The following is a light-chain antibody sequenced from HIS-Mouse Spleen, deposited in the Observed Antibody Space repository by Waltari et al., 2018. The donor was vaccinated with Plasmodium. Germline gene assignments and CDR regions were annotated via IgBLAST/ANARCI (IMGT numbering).Light chain of an antibody. Sequence: EIVLTQSPGTLSLSPGDRATLSCRPSQSVSSSYLACYQQKPGQAPRLLIYGASSRATGIPDRFSGSGSGTDFTLTISRLEPEDFAVYYCQQYGSSPLTFGGGTKVEIK. J-gene: IGKJ4*01. CDR2: GAS. V-gene: IGKV3-20*01. CDR1: QSVSSSY. CDR3: QQYGSSPLT.